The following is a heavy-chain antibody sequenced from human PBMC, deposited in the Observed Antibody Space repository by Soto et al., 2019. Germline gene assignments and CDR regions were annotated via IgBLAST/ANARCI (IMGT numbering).Heavy chain of an antibody. J-gene: IGHJ6*02. V-gene: IGHV4-4*02. CDR3: ARDTWFGETTSGMDA. D-gene: IGHD3-10*01. CDR1: GGSISSSNW. Sequence: SETLSLTCTVSGGSISSSNWCSWVRQPPGKGLEWIGEIYHSGSTNYNPSLKSRVTISVDKSKNQFSLKLSSVTAADTAVYYCARDTWFGETTSGMDAWGQGTTVTVSS. CDR2: IYHSGST.